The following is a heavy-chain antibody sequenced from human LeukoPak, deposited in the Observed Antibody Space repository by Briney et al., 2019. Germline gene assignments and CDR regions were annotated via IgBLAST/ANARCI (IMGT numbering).Heavy chain of an antibody. D-gene: IGHD6-25*01. CDR1: GFTFDDYA. CDR2: TSWNSGRI. CDR3: AKGGSAPRSQDYYYYYMDV. Sequence: SLRLSCAASGFTFDDYAMHWVRQAPGKGMEWVSGTSWNSGRIGYADSVKGRFTISRDNAKNSLYLQMNSLRAEDMALYYCAKGGSAPRSQDYYYYYMDVWGKGTTVTVSS. J-gene: IGHJ6*03. V-gene: IGHV3-9*03.